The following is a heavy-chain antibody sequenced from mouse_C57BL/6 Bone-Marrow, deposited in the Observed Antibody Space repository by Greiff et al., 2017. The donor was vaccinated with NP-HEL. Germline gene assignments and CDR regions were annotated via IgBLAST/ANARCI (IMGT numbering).Heavy chain of an antibody. CDR1: GFTFSSYA. J-gene: IGHJ1*03. CDR2: ISDGGSYT. V-gene: IGHV5-4*03. CDR3: ARVNWDSSYWYFDV. D-gene: IGHD4-1*02. Sequence: EVMLVEPGGGLVKPGGSLKLSCAASGFTFSSYAMSWVRQTPEKRLEWVATISDGGSYTYYPDNVKGRFTISRDNAKNNLYLQMSHLKSEDTAMYYCARVNWDSSYWYFDVWGTGTTVTVSS.